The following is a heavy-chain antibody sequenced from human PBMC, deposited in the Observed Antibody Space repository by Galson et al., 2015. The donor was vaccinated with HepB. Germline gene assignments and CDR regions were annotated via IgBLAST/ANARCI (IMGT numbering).Heavy chain of an antibody. V-gene: IGHV3-49*04. CDR1: GFTFGDYA. J-gene: IGHJ4*02. CDR2: IRSKAYGGTT. Sequence: SLRLSCAASGFTFGDYAMSWVRQAPGKGLEWVGFIRSKAYGGTTEYAASVKGRFTISRDDSKGIAYLQMNSLKTEDTAVYYCTRPLHRYDSSGYYFDWGQGTLVTVSS. CDR3: TRPLHRYDSSGYYFD. D-gene: IGHD3-22*01.